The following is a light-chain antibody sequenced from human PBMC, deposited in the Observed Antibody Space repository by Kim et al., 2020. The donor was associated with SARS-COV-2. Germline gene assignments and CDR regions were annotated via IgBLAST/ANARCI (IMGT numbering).Light chain of an antibody. V-gene: IGKV1-39*01. Sequence: SPSIGDIVTITCRASQSINNHVKWYQYKPGKAPKLVMYAASTLQSGVPSRFSGSGSGTEFTLSISSLQPDDSATYYCQQSYLAPYTFGQGTKLEI. CDR3: QQSYLAPYT. CDR2: AAS. CDR1: QSINNH. J-gene: IGKJ2*01.